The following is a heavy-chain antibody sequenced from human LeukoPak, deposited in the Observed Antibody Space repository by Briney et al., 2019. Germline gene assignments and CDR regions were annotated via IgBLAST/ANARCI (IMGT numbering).Heavy chain of an antibody. V-gene: IGHV4-34*01. CDR2: INHSGST. Sequence: PSETLSLTCAAYGGSFSGYYWSWIRQPPGKGLEWIGEINHSGSTNYNPSLKSRVTISVDTSNNQFSLKLSSVTAADTAVYYCARGSSSGWVGDAFDIWGQGTMVTVSS. CDR1: GGSFSGYY. D-gene: IGHD6-19*01. J-gene: IGHJ3*02. CDR3: ARGSSSGWVGDAFDI.